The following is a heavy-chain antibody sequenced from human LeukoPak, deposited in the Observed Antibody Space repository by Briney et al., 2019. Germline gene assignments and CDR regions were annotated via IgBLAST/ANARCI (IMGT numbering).Heavy chain of an antibody. V-gene: IGHV3-53*01. D-gene: IGHD3-22*01. CDR3: AKSSYSDSSGFYREYYFDY. Sequence: GGSLRLSCAASGFTVSSNYMSWVRQAPGKGLEWVSIIDSGGSTYHADSVKGRFTISRDDSKNTLYLQMNNLRAGDTAFYYCAKSSYSDSSGFYREYYFDYWGQGTLVPVSS. CDR2: IDSGGST. CDR1: GFTVSSNY. J-gene: IGHJ4*02.